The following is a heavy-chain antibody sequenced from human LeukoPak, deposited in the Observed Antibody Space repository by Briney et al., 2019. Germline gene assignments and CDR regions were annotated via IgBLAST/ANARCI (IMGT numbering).Heavy chain of an antibody. CDR3: ANTMVRGSYNMDV. Sequence: GESLRLSCAASGFTFTSYAMTWVRQAPGKGRDWVSGISNSGSSTYYADSVKGRFTISRDKSKRTPYLQLSSLRAEDTAVYYCANTMVRGSYNMDVWGQGTTATVSS. J-gene: IGHJ6*02. CDR1: GFTFTSYA. D-gene: IGHD3-10*01. V-gene: IGHV3-23*01. CDR2: ISNSGSST.